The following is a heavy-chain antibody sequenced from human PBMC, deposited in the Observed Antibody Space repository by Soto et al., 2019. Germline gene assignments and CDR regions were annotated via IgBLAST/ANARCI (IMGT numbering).Heavy chain of an antibody. CDR2: IYPGDSDT. CDR3: ARPRGSPYDSSGYYSNHDAFDI. V-gene: IGHV5-51*01. J-gene: IGHJ3*02. D-gene: IGHD3-22*01. Sequence: GESLKISCKGSGYSFTSYWIGWVRQMPGKGLEWMGIIYPGDSDTRYSPSFQGQVTISADKSISTAYLQWSSLKASDTAMYYCARPRGSPYDSSGYYSNHDAFDIWGQGTMVTVSS. CDR1: GYSFTSYW.